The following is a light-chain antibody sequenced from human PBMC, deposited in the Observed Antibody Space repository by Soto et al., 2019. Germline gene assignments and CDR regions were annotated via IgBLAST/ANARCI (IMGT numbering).Light chain of an antibody. CDR1: QSISNF. Sequence: EIVLTQSPATLSLSPGERATLSCRASQSISNFLAWYQQKPGQAPRLLIYDASNRASGIPARFSGSGSGTDFTLTISSLEHEDFAYYYCQKRSDWLTFGGGTKVEI. CDR2: DAS. CDR3: QKRSDWLT. V-gene: IGKV3-11*01. J-gene: IGKJ4*02.